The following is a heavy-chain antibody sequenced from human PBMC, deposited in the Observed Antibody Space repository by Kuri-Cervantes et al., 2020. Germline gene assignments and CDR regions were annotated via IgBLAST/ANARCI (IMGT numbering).Heavy chain of an antibody. CDR1: GGSISSYYW. D-gene: IGHD3-3*01. Sequence: TLSLTCTVSGGSISSYYWSWIRQPPGKALEWLALIYWNDDKRYSPSLKSRLTITKDTSKNQVVLTMTNMDPVDTATYYCAHRIYDFWSGYSYYFDYWGQGTLVTVSS. J-gene: IGHJ4*02. CDR3: AHRIYDFWSGYSYYFDY. CDR2: IYWNDDK. V-gene: IGHV2-5*01.